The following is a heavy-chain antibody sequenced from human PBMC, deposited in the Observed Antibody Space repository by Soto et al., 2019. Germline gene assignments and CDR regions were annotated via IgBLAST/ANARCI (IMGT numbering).Heavy chain of an antibody. CDR3: ATGYSYDGYYYYGVDV. J-gene: IGHJ6*02. V-gene: IGHV3-48*03. CDR2: ISTTGGHV. CDR1: GFLFRNYE. D-gene: IGHD5-18*01. Sequence: EVRLVESGGDLVKSGGSLRLSCVGSGFLFRNYEMNWVRQAPGKGLEWLAHISTTGGHVSGSDSVKGRFTISRDNTKHTLYLQMNSLRTEDTGVYYCATGYSYDGYYYYGVDVWGQGTTVTVS.